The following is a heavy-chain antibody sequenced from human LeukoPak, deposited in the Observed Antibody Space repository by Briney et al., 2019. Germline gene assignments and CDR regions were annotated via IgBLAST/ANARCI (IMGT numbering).Heavy chain of an antibody. D-gene: IGHD3-22*01. Sequence: PGWSLRLSCAASGFTFSSYAMHWVRQAPGKGLEYVSAISSNGGSTYYANSVKGRFTISRDNSKNTLYLQMGSLRAEDMAVCYCARGGYYYDSSGYIRELDYWGQGTLVTVSS. J-gene: IGHJ4*02. CDR2: ISSNGGST. CDR1: GFTFSSYA. V-gene: IGHV3-64*01. CDR3: ARGGYYYDSSGYIRELDY.